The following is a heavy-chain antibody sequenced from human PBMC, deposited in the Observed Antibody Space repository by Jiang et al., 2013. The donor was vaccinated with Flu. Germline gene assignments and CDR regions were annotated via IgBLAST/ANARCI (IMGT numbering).Heavy chain of an antibody. V-gene: IGHV3-53*01. Sequence: TVSSNYMSWVRQAPREGLEWVSVIYSGGSTYYADSVKGRFTISRDNSKNTLYLQMNSLRAEDTAVYYCARAVPDAFDIWGQGTMVTVSS. CDR1: TVSSNY. CDR2: IYSGGST. D-gene: IGHD6-6*01. J-gene: IGHJ3*02. CDR3: ARAVPDAFDI.